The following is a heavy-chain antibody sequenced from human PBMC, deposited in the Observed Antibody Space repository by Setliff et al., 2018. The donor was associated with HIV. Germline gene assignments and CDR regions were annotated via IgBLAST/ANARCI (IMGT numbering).Heavy chain of an antibody. J-gene: IGHJ4*02. V-gene: IGHV3-20*04. CDR3: TKDHLSGWASDC. D-gene: IGHD6-19*01. CDR1: GFTFDDYG. Sequence: GGSLRLSCAASGFTFDDYGMSWVRQAPGKGLEWVSGINWNGGSTGYADSVKGRFTISRDNAKNSVYLQMNSLRVEDTAMYYCTKDHLSGWASDCWGQGTLVTVSS. CDR2: INWNGGST.